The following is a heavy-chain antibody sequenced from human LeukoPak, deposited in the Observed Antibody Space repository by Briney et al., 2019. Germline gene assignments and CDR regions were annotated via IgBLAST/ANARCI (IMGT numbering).Heavy chain of an antibody. CDR3: ARDRRYSYGYYYYGMDV. CDR2: ISYDGSNK. Sequence: GGSLRLSCAASGFTFSSYAMHWVRQAPGKGLEWVAVISYDGSNKYYADSVKGRFTISRDNSKDTLYLQMNSLRAEDTAVYYCARDRRYSYGYYYYGMDVWGQGTTVTVSS. J-gene: IGHJ6*02. CDR1: GFTFSSYA. V-gene: IGHV3-30-3*01. D-gene: IGHD5-18*01.